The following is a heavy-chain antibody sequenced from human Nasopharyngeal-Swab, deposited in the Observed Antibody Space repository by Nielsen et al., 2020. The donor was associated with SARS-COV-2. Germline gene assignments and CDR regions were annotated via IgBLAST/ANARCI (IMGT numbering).Heavy chain of an antibody. CDR1: GFTFSSYW. CDR3: ARGGSYSSSGYPTY. Sequence: GGSLRLSCEASGFTFSSYWMHWVRQAPGKGLVWVSRINSDGSSTSYADSVKGRFTISRDNAKNTLYLQMNSLRAEDTAVYYCARGGSYSSSGYPTYWGQGTLVTVPQ. CDR2: INSDGSST. D-gene: IGHD6-13*01. J-gene: IGHJ4*02. V-gene: IGHV3-74*01.